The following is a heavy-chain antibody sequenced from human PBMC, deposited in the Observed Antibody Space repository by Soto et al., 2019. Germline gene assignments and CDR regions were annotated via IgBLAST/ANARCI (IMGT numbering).Heavy chain of an antibody. CDR3: ARLQFGEGFDY. CDR1: GGSISGGGFS. V-gene: IGHV4-30-2*01. Sequence: SESLSLTCTVSGGSISGGGFSWSWIRQPPGKGLEWIGYILHTGGTQYNPSLKSRVSMSVDKSKNQFSLHLTSVTAADTAVYYCARLQFGEGFDYWGQGALVTVSS. J-gene: IGHJ4*02. D-gene: IGHD3-10*01. CDR2: ILHTGGT.